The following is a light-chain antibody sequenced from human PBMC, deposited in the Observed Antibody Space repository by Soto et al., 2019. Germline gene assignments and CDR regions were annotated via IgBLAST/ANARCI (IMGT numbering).Light chain of an antibody. Sequence: GGRVTITCRASQGISSYLAWYQQKPGKAPKLLIYAASTLQSGVPSRFSGSGSGTDFTLTISCLQSEDFANYYCQQYYSYPFTFGPGTKVDIK. CDR2: AAS. CDR3: QQYYSYPFT. V-gene: IGKV1-8*01. J-gene: IGKJ3*01. CDR1: QGISSY.